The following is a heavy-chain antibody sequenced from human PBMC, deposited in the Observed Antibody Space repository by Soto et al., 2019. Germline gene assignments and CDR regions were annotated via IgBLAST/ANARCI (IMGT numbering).Heavy chain of an antibody. D-gene: IGHD2-2*01. CDR2: IYYSGST. J-gene: IGHJ5*02. CDR3: ASPKIPFYNWFHP. V-gene: IGHV4-39*01. CDR1: GGSISSSSYY. Sequence: PSETLSLTCTVSGGSISSSSYYWGWIRQPPGKGLEWIGSIYYSGSTYYNPSLKSRVTISVDTSKNQFSLKLSSVTAADTAVYYCASPKIPFYNWFHPWGQGTLVTVS.